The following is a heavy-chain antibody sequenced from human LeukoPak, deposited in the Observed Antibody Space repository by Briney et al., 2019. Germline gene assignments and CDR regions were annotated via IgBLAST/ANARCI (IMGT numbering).Heavy chain of an antibody. CDR3: ASLTMVRGANDY. CDR1: GGTFSSYA. J-gene: IGHJ4*02. Sequence: SVKVSCKASGGTFSSYAISWVRQAPGQGLEWMGGIIPIFGTANYAQKFQGRVTITTDESTSTAYMELSSLRSEDTAVYYCASLTMVRGANDYWGQGTLVTVSS. V-gene: IGHV1-69*05. D-gene: IGHD3-10*01. CDR2: IIPIFGTA.